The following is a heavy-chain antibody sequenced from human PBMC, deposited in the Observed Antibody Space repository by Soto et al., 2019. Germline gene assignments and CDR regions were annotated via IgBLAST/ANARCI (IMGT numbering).Heavy chain of an antibody. Sequence: PSETLSLTCTVSGGSISSYYWSWIRQPPGKGLEWIGYIYYSGSTNYNPSLKSRVTISVDTSKNQSSLKLTSVTAADPAVYYCSSTYGDSVFAHCGQGTLVPVSS. CDR2: IYYSGST. V-gene: IGHV4-59*01. CDR1: GGSISSYY. D-gene: IGHD4-17*01. J-gene: IGHJ4*02. CDR3: SSTYGDSVFAH.